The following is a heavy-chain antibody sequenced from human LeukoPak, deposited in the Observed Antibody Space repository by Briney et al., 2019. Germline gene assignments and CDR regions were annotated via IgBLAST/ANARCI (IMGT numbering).Heavy chain of an antibody. J-gene: IGHJ4*02. CDR2: IKEDGSEQ. CDR1: GFTFSSYW. CDR3: AKDGPTAYFDY. Sequence: GGSLRLSCAASGFTFSSYWMTWVRQAPGKGLEWVANIKEDGSEQYYVASVMGRFTISRDNAKNSLYLQMNSLRAEDTAVYFCAKDGPTAYFDYWGQGVLVTVSS. V-gene: IGHV3-7*01. D-gene: IGHD5-18*01.